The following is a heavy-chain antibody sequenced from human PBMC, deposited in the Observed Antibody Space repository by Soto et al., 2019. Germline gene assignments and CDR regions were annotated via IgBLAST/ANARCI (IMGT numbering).Heavy chain of an antibody. CDR3: AKDLGSHAFGGEDDFDY. D-gene: IGHD3-10*01. CDR2: ISGSGGST. Sequence: EVQLLESGGGLVQPGGSLRLSCAASGFTFSSYAMSWVRQAPGKGLEWVSAISGSGGSTYYADSVKGRFTISRDNSKNTRYLQMNSLRAEDTAVYYCAKDLGSHAFGGEDDFDYWGQGTLVTVSS. CDR1: GFTFSSYA. J-gene: IGHJ4*02. V-gene: IGHV3-23*01.